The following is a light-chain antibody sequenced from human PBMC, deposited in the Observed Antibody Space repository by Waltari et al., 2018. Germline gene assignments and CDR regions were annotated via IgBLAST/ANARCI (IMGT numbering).Light chain of an antibody. CDR3: QHYVSLPVT. J-gene: IGKJ1*01. CDR2: GAS. Sequence: EIVLTQSPGTLSLSPGERATLSCRASQSVSRALAWYQQYPGQAPRLLIYGASNRATVIPDRFSGSGSGTDFSLIISRLEPEDFAVYYCQHYVSLPVTFGQGTKVEIK. CDR1: QSVSRA. V-gene: IGKV3-20*01.